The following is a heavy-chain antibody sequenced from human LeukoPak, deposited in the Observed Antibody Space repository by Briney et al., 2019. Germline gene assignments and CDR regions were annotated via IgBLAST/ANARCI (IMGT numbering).Heavy chain of an antibody. V-gene: IGHV3-33*08. CDR2: IWYDGSNK. CDR3: ARGRYYDSTGPSYYFDY. CDR1: GFVFSSYG. Sequence: QPGGSLRLSCAASGFVFSSYGMHWVRQAPGKGLEWVAVIWYDGSNKYYADSVKGRFTISRDNSKNTLYLQMNSLRAEDTAVYYCARGRYYDSTGPSYYFDYWGQGTLVTVSS. D-gene: IGHD3-22*01. J-gene: IGHJ4*02.